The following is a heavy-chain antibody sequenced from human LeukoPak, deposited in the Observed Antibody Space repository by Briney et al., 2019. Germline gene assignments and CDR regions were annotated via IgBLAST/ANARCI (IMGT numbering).Heavy chain of an antibody. CDR1: GASINSYY. D-gene: IGHD6-6*01. J-gene: IGHJ6*03. V-gene: IGHV4-59*01. Sequence: SETLSLTCTVSGASINSYYWSWIRQPPGKGLEWIGYIYSSGSTNYNPSLKSRVTISVDTSKNQFSLKLTSMTAADTAVYYCARDWGVSARPGYMDVWGKGTTVTVSS. CDR3: ARDWGVSARPGYMDV. CDR2: IYSSGST.